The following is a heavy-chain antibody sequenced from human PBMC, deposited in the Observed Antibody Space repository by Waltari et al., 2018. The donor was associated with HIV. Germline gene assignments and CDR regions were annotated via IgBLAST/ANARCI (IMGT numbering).Heavy chain of an antibody. Sequence: TFNRYSVSWVRQAPGQGLEWMGGVIPVFGTLNYAQKFKDRLTLIADEAKGTAYMELTNLRSEDTALYYCSTSRQNNSYASDYGAYLLASWGQGTLVTVSS. CDR2: VIPVFGTL. V-gene: IGHV1-69*01. CDR3: STSRQNNSYASDYGAYLLAS. CDR1: TFNRYS. D-gene: IGHD4-17*01. J-gene: IGHJ4*02.